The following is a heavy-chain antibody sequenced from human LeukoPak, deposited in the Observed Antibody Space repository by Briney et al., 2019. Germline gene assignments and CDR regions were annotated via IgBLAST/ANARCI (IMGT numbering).Heavy chain of an antibody. CDR3: ARDGYGPH. CDR1: GYSINSGYY. D-gene: IGHD6-13*01. CDR2: IYRTGST. J-gene: IGHJ4*02. Sequence: PSETLSLTCTVSGYSINSGYYWVWIRQPPGKGLEWIGSIYRTGSTNYNPSLKSRVTISVDTSKNQFSLKLTSVTAADTAVYYCARDGYGPHWGQGTLVTVSS. V-gene: IGHV4-38-2*02.